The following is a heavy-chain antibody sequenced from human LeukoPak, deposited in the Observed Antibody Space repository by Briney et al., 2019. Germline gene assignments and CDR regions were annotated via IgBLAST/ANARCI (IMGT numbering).Heavy chain of an antibody. CDR3: ARIGILTNYYGSGSRLAPFEI. J-gene: IGHJ3*02. CDR2: IYPGDSDT. D-gene: IGHD3-10*01. V-gene: IGHV5-51*01. CDR1: GYSFTSYW. Sequence: GESLKISCKGSGYSFTSYWIGWVRQMPGKGLEWMGIIYPGDSDTRYSPSFQGQVTISADKSISTAYLQWSSLKASDTAMYYCARIGILTNYYGSGSRLAPFEIWGQGTMVTVSS.